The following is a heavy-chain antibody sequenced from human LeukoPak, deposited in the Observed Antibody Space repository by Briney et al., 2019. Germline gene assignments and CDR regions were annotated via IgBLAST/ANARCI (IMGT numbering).Heavy chain of an antibody. Sequence: GGSLRLSCAASGFTFSDYYMSWIRQAPGKGLEWVSYISSSGSTLYYADSVKGRFTISRDNSKNTLYLQMNSLRAADTAVYYCAKGDDYSNFNWFDPWGQGTLVTVSS. CDR3: AKGDDYSNFNWFDP. CDR2: ISSSGSTL. CDR1: GFTFSDYY. V-gene: IGHV3-11*01. J-gene: IGHJ5*02. D-gene: IGHD4-11*01.